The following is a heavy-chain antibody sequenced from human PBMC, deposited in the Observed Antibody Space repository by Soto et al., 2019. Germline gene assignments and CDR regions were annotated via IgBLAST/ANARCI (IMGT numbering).Heavy chain of an antibody. CDR3: ARGTVYYCPNDKCGFFFEQ. J-gene: IGHJ4*02. D-gene: IGHD2-8*01. V-gene: IGHV4-31*03. CDR2: IDTNGDT. CDR1: GDSLRRGFHH. Sequence: QVQLQESGSGLLKPSQTLSLDCSVSGDSLRRGFHHWSWIRQTPGKGLQLIGYIDTNGDTHYDPSLRNRLKMSLVTTEIRFSLKVTSVTAADTAVYYCARGTVYYCPNDKCGFFFEQWGQGALVTVTS.